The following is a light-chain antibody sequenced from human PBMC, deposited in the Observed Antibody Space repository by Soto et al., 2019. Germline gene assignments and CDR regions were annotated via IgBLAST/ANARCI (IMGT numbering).Light chain of an antibody. CDR3: QQYGSLPIT. V-gene: IGKV3-20*01. CDR1: QSVSSSF. Sequence: VLTPSTGTLSLFPGERAPLSCRASQSVSSSFLAWHQQKPGQAPRLVIYGASSRATGIPDRFSGSGSGTDFTLTISRLEPEDFAVYYCQQYGSLPITFGQGTRLAI. J-gene: IGKJ5*01. CDR2: GAS.